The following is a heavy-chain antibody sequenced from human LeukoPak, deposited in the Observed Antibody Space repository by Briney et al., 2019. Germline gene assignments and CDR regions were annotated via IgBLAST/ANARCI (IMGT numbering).Heavy chain of an antibody. J-gene: IGHJ4*02. V-gene: IGHV3-64*01. D-gene: IGHD3-3*01. CDR3: VREWSY. Sequence: GGSLRLSCAASGFTFSNYAMHWVRQAPGKGLEYVSAITTNGGSTYYANSVKGRFTISRDNSKNTVYLDMNSLRAEDTAVYFCVREWSYWGQGTLVTVSS. CDR1: GFTFSNYA. CDR2: ITTNGGST.